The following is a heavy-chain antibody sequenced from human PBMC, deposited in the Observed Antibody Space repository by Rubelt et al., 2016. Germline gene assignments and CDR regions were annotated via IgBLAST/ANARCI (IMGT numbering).Heavy chain of an antibody. CDR3: ARHSPALYWWFDL. CDR2: IFYGGST. V-gene: IGHV4-61*01. CDR1: GDSVNTPTYY. D-gene: IGHD2-21*01. J-gene: IGHJ2*01. Sequence: QVQLQESGPGLVKSSETLSLTCSVSGDSVNTPTYYWSWIRQSPGRGLEWIGYIFYGGSTNYNPSLKSRVTISIDTSQNQFSLRLTSVTPADTAVYYCARHSPALYWWFDLWGRGTLVVVSS.